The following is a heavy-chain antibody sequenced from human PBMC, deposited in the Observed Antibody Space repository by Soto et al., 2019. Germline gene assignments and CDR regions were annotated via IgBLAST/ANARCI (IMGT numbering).Heavy chain of an antibody. V-gene: IGHV1-69*12. CDR3: ARGWELPGYFDY. CDR2: IIPIFGTT. CDR1: GGTFSSYA. Sequence: QVQLVQSGAEVKKPGSSVKVSCKASGGTFSSYAISWVRQAPGQGLEWMGGIIPIFGTTKYAQKFQGRVTITADESTRTAYMELSSLRSEDTAVYYCARGWELPGYFDYWGQGTLVTVSS. D-gene: IGHD1-26*01. J-gene: IGHJ4*02.